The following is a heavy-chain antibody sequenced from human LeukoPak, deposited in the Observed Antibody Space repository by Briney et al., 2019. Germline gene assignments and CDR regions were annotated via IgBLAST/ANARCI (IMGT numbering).Heavy chain of an antibody. D-gene: IGHD3-10*01. CDR1: GGTFISYA. CDR3: AREHMVRGVMRLGY. V-gene: IGHV1-69*13. J-gene: IGHJ4*02. CDR2: IIPIFGTA. Sequence: GASVKVSCKASGGTFISYAISWVRQAPGQGLEWMGGIIPIFGTANYAQKFQGRVTITADESTSTAYMELSSLRSEDTAVYYCAREHMVRGVMRLGYWGQGTLVTVSS.